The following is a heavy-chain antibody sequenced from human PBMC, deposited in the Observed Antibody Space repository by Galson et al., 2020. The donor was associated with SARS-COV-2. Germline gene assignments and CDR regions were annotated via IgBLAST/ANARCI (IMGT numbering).Heavy chain of an antibody. J-gene: IGHJ1*01. Sequence: GESLKISCASSGFTISDYFMSWVRQAPGKGLGRVSYISSSGSSINYADSVKGRFTIPRDNAKNSLNLQMNSLRVEDTAVYYCARVGDCSGGICYGAEYFQHWGQGTLVTVSS. CDR2: ISSSGSSI. CDR3: ARVGDCSGGICYGAEYFQH. CDR1: GFTISDYF. D-gene: IGHD2-15*01. V-gene: IGHV3-11*04.